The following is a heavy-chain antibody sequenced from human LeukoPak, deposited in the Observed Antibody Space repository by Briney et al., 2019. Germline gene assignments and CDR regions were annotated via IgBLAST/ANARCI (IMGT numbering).Heavy chain of an antibody. D-gene: IGHD6-6*01. CDR1: GGSISSYY. V-gene: IGHV4-59*01. CDR2: IYYSGST. CDR3: ARAGSSGTRGYYYYYMDV. Sequence: SETLSLTCTVSGGSISSYYWSWIRQPPGKGLEWIGYIYYSGSTNYNPSLKSRVTTSVDTSKNQFSLKLSSVTAADTAVYYCARAGSSGTRGYYYYYMDVWGKGTTVTVSS. J-gene: IGHJ6*03.